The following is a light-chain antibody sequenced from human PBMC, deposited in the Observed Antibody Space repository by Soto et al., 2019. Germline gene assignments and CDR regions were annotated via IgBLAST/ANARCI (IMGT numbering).Light chain of an antibody. CDR3: TSYTSTSTYV. V-gene: IGLV2-14*01. Sequence: QSALTRPASVSGPAGQSITISCTGTSSDVGAYNYVSWYQHHPGKAPRLVIYDVTNRPSGISDRFSGSKSGNTASLTISGLLAEDEADYYCTSYTSTSTYVFGTGTKVT. CDR1: SSDVGAYNY. J-gene: IGLJ1*01. CDR2: DVT.